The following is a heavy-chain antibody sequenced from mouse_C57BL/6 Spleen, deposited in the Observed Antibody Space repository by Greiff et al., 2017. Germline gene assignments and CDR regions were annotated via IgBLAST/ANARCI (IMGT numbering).Heavy chain of an antibody. V-gene: IGHV1-53*01. CDR3: ARWEGNCEAWFGY. J-gene: IGHJ3*01. D-gene: IGHD2-1*01. Sequence: QVQLQQPGTELVKPRASVKLSCKASGYTFTSYWMHWVKQRPGQGLEWIGNINPSNGGTNYNEKFKSKATLTVDKSSSTAYMQLSSLTSEDSAVYYCARWEGNCEAWFGYWGQGTLVTVSA. CDR2: INPSNGGT. CDR1: GYTFTSYW.